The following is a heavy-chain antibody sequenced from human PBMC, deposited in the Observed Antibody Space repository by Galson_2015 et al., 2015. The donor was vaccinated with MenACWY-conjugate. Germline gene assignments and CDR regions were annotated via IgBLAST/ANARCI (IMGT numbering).Heavy chain of an antibody. CDR1: GGTFSSYA. J-gene: IGHJ3*02. CDR2: IIHVFGTE. D-gene: IGHD1-14*01. V-gene: IGHV1-69*13. Sequence: SLKVSCKASGGTFSSYAISWVRQAPGKGLEWMGGIIHVFGTENYAQKFKGRVTITADESTSTAYMEMSSLRSEDTAVYYCARDLAGGLNIWGQETRFPSSS. CDR3: ARDLAGGLNI.